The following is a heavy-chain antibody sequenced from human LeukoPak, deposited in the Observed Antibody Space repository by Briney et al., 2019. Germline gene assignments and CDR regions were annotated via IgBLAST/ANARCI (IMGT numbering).Heavy chain of an antibody. CDR3: ARGPTREAAGSY. D-gene: IGHD6-13*01. CDR1: GGSFSGYY. V-gene: IGHV4-34*01. CDR2: INHSGST. J-gene: IGHJ4*02. Sequence: PSETLSLTCAVYGGSFSGYYWSWIRQPPGKGLEWIGEINHSGSTNYNPSLKSRVTISVDTSKNQFSLKLSSVTAADTAVYYCARGPTREAAGSYWGQGTLVTVSS.